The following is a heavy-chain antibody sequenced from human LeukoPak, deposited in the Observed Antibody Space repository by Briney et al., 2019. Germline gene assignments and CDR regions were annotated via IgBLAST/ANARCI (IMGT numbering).Heavy chain of an antibody. V-gene: IGHV4-4*07. J-gene: IGHJ5*02. CDR2: IYTSGST. CDR1: DGSISNYY. Sequence: PSEPLSLTCTVSDGSISNYYWSWSRQPAGKGLEWIGRIYTSGSTNYNPSLKSRVTMSVDTSKNQFSLKLTSVTAADTAVYYCARVGSNPFFQFDPWGQGTLVTDPS. D-gene: IGHD4-11*01. CDR3: ARVGSNPFFQFDP.